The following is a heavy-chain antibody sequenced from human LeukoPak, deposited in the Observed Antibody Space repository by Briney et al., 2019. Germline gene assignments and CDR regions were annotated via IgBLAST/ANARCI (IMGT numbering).Heavy chain of an antibody. D-gene: IGHD6-19*01. CDR3: ATTVAGTHFDY. Sequence: AASVKVSCKASGGTFSSYAISWVRQAPGQGLEWMGGIIPIFGTANYAQKFQCRVTITADESTSTAYMELSSLRSEDTAVYYCATTVAGTHFDYWGQGTLVTVSS. CDR1: GGTFSSYA. CDR2: IIPIFGTA. V-gene: IGHV1-69*01. J-gene: IGHJ4*02.